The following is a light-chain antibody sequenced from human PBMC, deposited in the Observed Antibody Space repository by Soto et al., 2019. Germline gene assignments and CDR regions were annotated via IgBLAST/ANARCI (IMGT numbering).Light chain of an antibody. CDR3: AAWDASLSGPV. Sequence: QSVLTQPRSASGTPGQTVTISCSGSSSNVGKNIVNWYQQVPGTAPKLLIYSTDQRPSGVPDRFSGSKSGTSASLAISGLRSEDEADYCCAAWDASLSGPVFGGGTKVTVL. V-gene: IGLV1-47*02. CDR2: STD. CDR1: SSNVGKNI. J-gene: IGLJ2*01.